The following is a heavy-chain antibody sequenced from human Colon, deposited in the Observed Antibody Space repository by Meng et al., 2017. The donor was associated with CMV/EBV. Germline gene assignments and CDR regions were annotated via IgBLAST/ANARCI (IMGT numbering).Heavy chain of an antibody. D-gene: IGHD1-26*01. J-gene: IGHJ4*02. CDR1: GFKFIDYG. CDR2: IRNSGTNK. Sequence: GESLKISCVASGFKFIDYGMHWVRRAPGKGPEWVSFIRNSGTNKYYADSVRGRFTISRDNSNNILYLQMNSLRAEDTAVYYCARVPVGATTPPVDYWGQGTLVTVSS. CDR3: ARVPVGATTPPVDY. V-gene: IGHV3-30*02.